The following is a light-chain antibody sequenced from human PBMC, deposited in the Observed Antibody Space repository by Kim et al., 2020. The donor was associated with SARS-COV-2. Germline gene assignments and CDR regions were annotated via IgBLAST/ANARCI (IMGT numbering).Light chain of an antibody. CDR3: QSYDRTLGGLGV. CDR2: ANT. J-gene: IGLJ3*02. Sequence: QPVLTQPPSVSGAPGQRVTISCTGSSSNIGAGYDVHWYQHLQGAAPKVVIHANTNRPSGVPDRFSGSKSATSASLAITGLQAEDEADYYCQSYDRTLGGLGVFGGGTQLTVL. CDR1: SSNIGAGYD. V-gene: IGLV1-40*01.